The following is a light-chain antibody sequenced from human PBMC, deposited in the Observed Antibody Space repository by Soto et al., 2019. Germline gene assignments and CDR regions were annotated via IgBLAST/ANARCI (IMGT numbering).Light chain of an antibody. V-gene: IGKV3-11*01. CDR1: QSVRSY. J-gene: IGKJ2*01. Sequence: ILLTQSPATLSLSLGDRVTISCRATQSVRSYLAWYQQKPGQAPRLLIYDASDMHTGIPSRFSGSGSGTDFTLTISSLEPEDFAAYYCQQHNNYHTTFGQGTKLEIK. CDR3: QQHNNYHTT. CDR2: DAS.